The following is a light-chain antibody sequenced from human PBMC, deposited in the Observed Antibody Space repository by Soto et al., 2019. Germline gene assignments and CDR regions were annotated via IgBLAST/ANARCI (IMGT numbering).Light chain of an antibody. CDR2: GAS. V-gene: IGKV3D-15*01. Sequence: EIVMTPSPATLSVSPGERATLSCRASQTVRNFLGWYQQKPGQAPRLLIYGASSRATGIPDRFSGGGSGTDFTLTINRLQPDDFATYYCQQYKSYWTFGQGTKVDI. CDR1: QTVRNF. J-gene: IGKJ1*01. CDR3: QQYKSYWT.